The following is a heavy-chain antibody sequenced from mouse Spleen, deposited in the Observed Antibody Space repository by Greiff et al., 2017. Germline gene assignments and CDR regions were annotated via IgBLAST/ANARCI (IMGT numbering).Heavy chain of an antibody. CDR3: AREGGNYAMDY. D-gene: IGHD1-1*02. CDR2: ISSGSSTI. V-gene: IGHV5-17*01. J-gene: IGHJ4*01. CDR1: GFTFSDYG. Sequence: EVKLVESGGGLVKPGGSLKLSCAASGFTFSDYGMHWVRQAPEKGLEWVAYISSGSSTIYYADTVKGRFTISRDNAKNTLFLQMTSLRSEDTAMYYCAREGGNYAMDYWGQGTSVTVSS.